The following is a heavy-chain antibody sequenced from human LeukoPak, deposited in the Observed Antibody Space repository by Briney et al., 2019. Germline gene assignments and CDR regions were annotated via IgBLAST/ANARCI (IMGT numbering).Heavy chain of an antibody. CDR1: GFAFSSYW. J-gene: IGHJ4*02. D-gene: IGHD5-24*01. Sequence: GGSLRLSCAASGFAFSSYWMSWVRQAPGKGLEWVANVKQDGSEKYYVDSVKGRFTISRDNAKNSLYLQMNSLRAEDTAVYYCVRPVGMATSGYWGQGTLVTVSS. CDR3: VRPVGMATSGY. V-gene: IGHV3-7*01. CDR2: VKQDGSEK.